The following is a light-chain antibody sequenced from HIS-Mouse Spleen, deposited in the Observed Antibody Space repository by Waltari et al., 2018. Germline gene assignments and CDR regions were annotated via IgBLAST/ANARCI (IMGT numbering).Light chain of an antibody. CDR3: SSYTSSSTLGV. CDR1: SSDVGGYNY. J-gene: IGLJ3*02. CDR2: EVS. V-gene: IGLV2-14*01. Sequence: QSALTQPASVSGSPGPSITISCTGTSSDVGGYNYVSWYQQPPGNTPKLMIYEVSNRPSGVSNRFSGSKSGNTASLTISGLQAEDEADYYCSSYTSSSTLGVFGGGTKLTVL.